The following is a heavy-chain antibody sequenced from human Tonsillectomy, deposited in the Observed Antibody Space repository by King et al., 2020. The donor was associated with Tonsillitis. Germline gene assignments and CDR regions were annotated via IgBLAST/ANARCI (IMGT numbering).Heavy chain of an antibody. D-gene: IGHD6-19*01. V-gene: IGHV3-23*04. CDR1: GFTFRSYA. Sequence: VQLVESGGGLVQPGGSLRLSCAASGFTFRSYAMSWVRQAPGKGLERVSAISGSGGSTYYADSVKGRFTISRDNSKNTLYLQMNSLRAEDTAVYYCAKDPRNSGWFPAEYFQHWGQGTLVTVSS. CDR3: AKDPRNSGWFPAEYFQH. J-gene: IGHJ1*01. CDR2: ISGSGGST.